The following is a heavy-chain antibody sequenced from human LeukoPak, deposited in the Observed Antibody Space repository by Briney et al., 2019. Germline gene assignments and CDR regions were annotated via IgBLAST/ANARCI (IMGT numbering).Heavy chain of an antibody. J-gene: IGHJ2*01. CDR2: ISAFNGNT. Sequence: GASVKVSCKASGFTFTNYGVSWVRQAPGQGLEWMGWISAFNGNTNYAQKLQGRVTMTTDTSASTAYMELSSLRSEDTAVYYCARSSIAARRFDLWGRGTLVTVSS. CDR1: GFTFTNYG. V-gene: IGHV1-18*01. CDR3: ARSSIAARRFDL. D-gene: IGHD6-6*01.